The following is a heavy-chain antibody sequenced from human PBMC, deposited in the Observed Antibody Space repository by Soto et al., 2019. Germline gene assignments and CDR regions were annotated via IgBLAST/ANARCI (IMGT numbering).Heavy chain of an antibody. CDR3: AREPKVPAAISWFDP. CDR2: ISSSSSYI. V-gene: IGHV3-21*01. D-gene: IGHD2-2*01. J-gene: IGHJ5*02. CDR1: GFTFSSYS. Sequence: PGGSLRLSCAASGFTFSSYSMNWVRQAPGKGLEWVSSISSSSSYIYYADSVKGRFTISRDNAKNSLYLQMNSLRAEDTAVYYCAREPKVPAAISWFDPWGQGTLVTVSS.